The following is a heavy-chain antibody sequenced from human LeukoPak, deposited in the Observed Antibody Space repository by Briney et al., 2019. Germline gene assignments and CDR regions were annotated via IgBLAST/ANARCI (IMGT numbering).Heavy chain of an antibody. CDR1: GLNFNSHG. D-gene: IGHD3-22*01. J-gene: IGHJ6*02. CDR3: ARDRHSYDTSGYYYHYYYYGMDV. CDR2: LSNDGKTT. V-gene: IGHV3-30*04. Sequence: GGSLRLSCAASGLNFNSHGLQWVRQAPGQGLEWVALLSNDGKTTDYADSVKGRFTISRDNSENTLFLQMSGLRVEDTAVYYCARDRHSYDTSGYYYHYYYYGMDVWGPGTTVTVSS.